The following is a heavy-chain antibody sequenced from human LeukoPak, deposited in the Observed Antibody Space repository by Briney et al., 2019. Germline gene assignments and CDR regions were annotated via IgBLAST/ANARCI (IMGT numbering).Heavy chain of an antibody. CDR3: AKDKGDCSSTSCFIMDV. CDR2: ITSSSSYI. V-gene: IGHV3-21*04. Sequence: GGSLRLSCAASGFTLSSYSMNWVRQAPGKGLEWVSSITSSSSYIYYADSVKGRFTISRDNAKNSLYLQMNSLRAEDMALYYCAKDKGDCSSTSCFIMDVWGKGTTVTVSS. J-gene: IGHJ6*03. D-gene: IGHD2-2*01. CDR1: GFTLSSYS.